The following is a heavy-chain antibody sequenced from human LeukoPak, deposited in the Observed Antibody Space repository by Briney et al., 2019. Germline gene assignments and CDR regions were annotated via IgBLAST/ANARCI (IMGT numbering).Heavy chain of an antibody. CDR2: IYYSGST. D-gene: IGHD3-10*01. V-gene: IGHV4-39*07. Sequence: SETLSLTCTVSGGSISSSSYSWGWVRQPPGKGLEWIGSIYYSGSTYYNPSLKSRVTISVDTSKNQFSLRLRSVTAADTAVYYCARHNWFGQNAFDIWGQGTMVTVSS. CDR1: GGSISSSSYS. CDR3: ARHNWFGQNAFDI. J-gene: IGHJ3*02.